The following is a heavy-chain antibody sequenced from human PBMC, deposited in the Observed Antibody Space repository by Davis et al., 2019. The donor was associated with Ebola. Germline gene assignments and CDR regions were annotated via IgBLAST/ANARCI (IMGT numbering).Heavy chain of an antibody. Sequence: SVKVSCKASGGTFSTYAISWLRQAPGQGPEWMGGIIPIFATATYAQKFQGRVTITADKSTSTAYMELSSLRSEDTAVYYCARGPTDPSGGWGQGTLVTVSS. CDR2: IIPIFATA. J-gene: IGHJ4*02. D-gene: IGHD3-16*01. V-gene: IGHV1-69*06. CDR3: ARGPTDPSGG. CDR1: GGTFSTYA.